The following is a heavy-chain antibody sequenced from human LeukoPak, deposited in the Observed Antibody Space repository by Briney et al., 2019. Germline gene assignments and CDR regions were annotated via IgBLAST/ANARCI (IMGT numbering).Heavy chain of an antibody. CDR2: LNGGGDTT. Sequence: GGSLRLSCAASGFTFSSYGMSWVRQAPGKGLEWVSSLNGGGDTTYYADSVKGRFTISRDNSKNTLYLQMNSLRAEDTAVYYCAKDQGVNFFDYWGQGTLVTVSS. J-gene: IGHJ4*02. D-gene: IGHD2-8*01. CDR1: GFTFSSYG. CDR3: AKDQGVNFFDY. V-gene: IGHV3-23*01.